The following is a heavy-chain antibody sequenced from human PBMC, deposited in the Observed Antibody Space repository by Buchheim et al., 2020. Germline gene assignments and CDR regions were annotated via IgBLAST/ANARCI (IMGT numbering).Heavy chain of an antibody. V-gene: IGHV4-39*07. CDR1: GGSVTSSSYY. J-gene: IGHJ5*02. D-gene: IGHD2-15*01. CDR2: IYYSGST. CDR3: ARDPEGSCSGGICYSISFDP. Sequence: QLQLQESGPGLVKPSETLSLTCTVSGGSVTSSSYYWGWIRQPPEKGLEWIGTIYYSGSTYYNPSLKSRVTISIDASKKQFSLELSPVTAADTAVYYCARDPEGSCSGGICYSISFDPWGQGTL.